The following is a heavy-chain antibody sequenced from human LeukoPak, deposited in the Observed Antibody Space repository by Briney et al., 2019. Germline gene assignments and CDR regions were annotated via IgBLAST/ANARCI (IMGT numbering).Heavy chain of an antibody. CDR3: ALAKYYYYGMDV. V-gene: IGHV4-34*01. CDR1: GGSFSGYY. Sequence: SETLSLTCAVYGGSFSGYYWSWIRQPPGKGLEWIGEINHSGSTNYNPSLKSRVTISVDTSKNQFSLKLSSVTAADTAVYYCALAKYYYYGMDVWGQGTTVTVSS. CDR2: INHSGST. J-gene: IGHJ6*02. D-gene: IGHD3-16*01.